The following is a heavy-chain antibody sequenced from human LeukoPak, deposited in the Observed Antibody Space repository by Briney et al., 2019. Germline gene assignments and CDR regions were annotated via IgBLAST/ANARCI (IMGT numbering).Heavy chain of an antibody. J-gene: IGHJ4*02. CDR2: ISGSGGST. D-gene: IGHD3-22*01. V-gene: IGHV3-23*01. CDR3: AKDQVIVGWYYFDY. CDR1: GFTFSSYA. Sequence: GGSLRLSCAASGFTFSSYAMSWVRQAPGKGLEWVSAISGSGGSTYYADSMKGRFTISRDNSKNTLYLQMNSLRAEDTAVYYCAKDQVIVGWYYFDYWGQGTLVTVSS.